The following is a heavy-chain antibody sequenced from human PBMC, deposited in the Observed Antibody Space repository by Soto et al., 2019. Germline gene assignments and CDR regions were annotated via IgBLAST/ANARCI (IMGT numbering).Heavy chain of an antibody. V-gene: IGHV3-23*01. D-gene: IGHD3-10*01. Sequence: EVQLLESGGGLVQPGGSLRLSCAASGFTFSSYAMSWVHQAPGKGLEWVSAISGSGGSTYYADSVKGRFTISRDNSKNTLYLQMNSLRAEDTAVYYCAKNYGARSYTPYYNYYMDVWGKGTTVTVSS. CDR3: AKNYGARSYTPYYNYYMDV. J-gene: IGHJ6*03. CDR1: GFTFSSYA. CDR2: ISGSGGST.